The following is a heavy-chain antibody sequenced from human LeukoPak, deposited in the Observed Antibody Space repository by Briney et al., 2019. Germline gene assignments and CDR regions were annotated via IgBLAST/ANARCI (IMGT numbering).Heavy chain of an antibody. V-gene: IGHV3-23*01. J-gene: IGHJ4*02. CDR2: ISGSGGST. CDR1: GFTFGSYA. Sequence: GGSLRLSCAASGFTFGSYAMSWVRQAPGKGLEWVSAISGSGGSTYYADSVKGRFTISRDNSKNTLYLQMNSLRAEDTAVYYCAKDEGLGELSLSYWGQGTLVTVSS. CDR3: AKDEGLGELSLSY. D-gene: IGHD3-16*02.